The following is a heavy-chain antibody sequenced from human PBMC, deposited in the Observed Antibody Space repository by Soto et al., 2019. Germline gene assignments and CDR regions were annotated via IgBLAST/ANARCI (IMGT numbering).Heavy chain of an antibody. Sequence: VASVKVSCKASGYTFSSYSLHWVRQAPGQRLEWMGWINGGSGSRQYSQNFQGRVTITRDTSASTVYMDLTTLTSEDTAFYYCAREIIASGYDYWGQGTLVTVSS. D-gene: IGHD2-21*01. CDR3: AREIIASGYDY. CDR2: INGGSGSR. J-gene: IGHJ4*02. V-gene: IGHV1-3*01. CDR1: GYTFSSYS.